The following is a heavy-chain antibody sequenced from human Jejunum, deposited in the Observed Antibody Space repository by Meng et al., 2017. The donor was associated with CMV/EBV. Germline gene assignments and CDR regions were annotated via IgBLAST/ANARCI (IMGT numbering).Heavy chain of an antibody. V-gene: IGHV3-30*02. CDR2: IQSDGNNE. J-gene: IGHJ4*02. Sequence: SCSASEFTFSGYGMRWVRQAPGKGLEWVAFIQSDGNNEYYADSVKGRFTISRDNSKNTLYLQMNSLRAEDTALYYCTKEGGNHFWGQGTRVTVSS. D-gene: IGHD1-26*01. CDR3: TKEGGNHF. CDR1: EFTFSGYG.